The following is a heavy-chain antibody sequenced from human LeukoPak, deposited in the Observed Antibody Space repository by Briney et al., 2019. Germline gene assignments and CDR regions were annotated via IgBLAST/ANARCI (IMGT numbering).Heavy chain of an antibody. CDR2: INHSGST. J-gene: IGHJ4*02. CDR3: AGWRDYGDYVDY. V-gene: IGHV4-34*01. Sequence: KSSETLSLTCAVYGGSFSNYYWSWIRQPPGKGLEWIGEINHSGSTNYNPSLKSRVTISVDTSKNQFSLRLSSVTAADTAVYYCAGWRDYGDYVDYWGQGTLVTVSS. CDR1: GGSFSNYY. D-gene: IGHD4-17*01.